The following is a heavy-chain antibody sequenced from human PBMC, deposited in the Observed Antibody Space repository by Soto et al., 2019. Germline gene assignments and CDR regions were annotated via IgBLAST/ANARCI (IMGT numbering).Heavy chain of an antibody. J-gene: IGHJ5*02. CDR3: VRHYRTYGWFDP. CDR1: GFTFSSYS. CDR2: ISSSSSYI. V-gene: IGHV3-21*01. D-gene: IGHD4-17*01. Sequence: LRLSCAASGFTFSSYSMNWVRQAPGKGLEWVSSISSSSSYIYYADSVKGRFTISRDNAKNSLYLQMNSLRAEDPAVCYCVRHYRTYGWFDPWGQGTLVTVSS.